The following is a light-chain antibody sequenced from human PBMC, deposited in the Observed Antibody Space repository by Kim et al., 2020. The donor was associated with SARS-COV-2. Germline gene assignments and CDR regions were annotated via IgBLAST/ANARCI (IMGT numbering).Light chain of an antibody. CDR2: AAS. Sequence: ASVGDRITITCRASQSISSYLNGYQQKPGKAPKLLIYAASSLKSGVPSRFSGSGSGTDFTLTISSVQPEDFATYYCQQSYSTPRTFGQGTKLEI. J-gene: IGKJ2*01. CDR1: QSISSY. V-gene: IGKV1-39*01. CDR3: QQSYSTPRT.